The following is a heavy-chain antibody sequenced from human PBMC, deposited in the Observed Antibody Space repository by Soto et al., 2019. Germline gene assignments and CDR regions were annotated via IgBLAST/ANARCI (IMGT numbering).Heavy chain of an antibody. CDR2: IYYSGST. Sequence: QVQLQESGPGLVKPSQTLSLTCTVSGGSISSGGYYWSWIRQHPGKGLEWIGYIYYSGSTYYHPSLKSRVTISVDTSTNQLSLKLSSVTAADTAVYYRARWPPLEPRFDYWGQGTLVTVSS. D-gene: IGHD1-1*01. J-gene: IGHJ4*02. CDR3: ARWPPLEPRFDY. CDR1: GGSISSGGYY. V-gene: IGHV4-31*03.